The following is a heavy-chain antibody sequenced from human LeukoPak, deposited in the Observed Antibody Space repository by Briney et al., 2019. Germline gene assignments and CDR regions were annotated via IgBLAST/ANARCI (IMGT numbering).Heavy chain of an antibody. CDR3: ARDLSGSYPFDY. Sequence: GWSLRLSCAASGFPFSRYWMSWVRQAPGKGLEWVANIKPDESEKHYVDSVKGRFTISRDNAKNSLYLQMNSLRDEDTAVYYCARDLSGSYPFDYWGQGTLVTVSS. D-gene: IGHD1-26*01. CDR2: IKPDESEK. J-gene: IGHJ4*02. CDR1: GFPFSRYW. V-gene: IGHV3-7*01.